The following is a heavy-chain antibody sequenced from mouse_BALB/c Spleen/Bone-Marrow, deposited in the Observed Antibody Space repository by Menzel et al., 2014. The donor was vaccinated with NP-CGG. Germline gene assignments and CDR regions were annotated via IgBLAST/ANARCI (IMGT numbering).Heavy chain of an antibody. D-gene: IGHD1-1*01. V-gene: IGHV5-6-4*01. Sequence: EVKLVESGGGLVKPGGSLKLSCAASGFTFSSYTMSWVRQTPERRLEWVATISSGGSYTYYPDSVKGRFTISRDNAKNTLYLQMSSLKSEDTAMYYCTRDRYYGYAMDYWGQGTSVTVSS. CDR1: GFTFSSYT. CDR3: TRDRYYGYAMDY. J-gene: IGHJ4*01. CDR2: ISSGGSYT.